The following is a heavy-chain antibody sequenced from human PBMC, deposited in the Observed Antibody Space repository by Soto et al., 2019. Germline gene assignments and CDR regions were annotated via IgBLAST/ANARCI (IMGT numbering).Heavy chain of an antibody. CDR1: GGSISSYY. Sequence: SETLSLTCTVSGGSISSYYWSWIRQPAGKGLEWIGRIYTSESTNYNPSLKSRVTMSVDTSKNQFSLKLSSVTAADTAVYYCARERPQVTTSRGLFDPWGQGTLVTVSS. V-gene: IGHV4-4*07. CDR3: ARERPQVTTSRGLFDP. J-gene: IGHJ5*02. CDR2: IYTSEST. D-gene: IGHD4-17*01.